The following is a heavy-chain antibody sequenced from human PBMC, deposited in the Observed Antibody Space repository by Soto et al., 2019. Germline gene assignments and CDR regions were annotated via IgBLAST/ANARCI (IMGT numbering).Heavy chain of an antibody. CDR1: GGSVSSGSYY. J-gene: IGHJ4*02. CDR3: ARVFPRSGKHVKFDY. Sequence: KPSETLSLTCTVSGGSVSSGSYYWSWIRQPPGKGLEWIGYIYYRGSTNYNPSLKSRVTISVDTSKNQFSLKLSSVTAADTAVYYCARVFPRSGKHVKFDYWGQGTLVTVSS. V-gene: IGHV4-61*01. CDR2: IYYRGST. D-gene: IGHD3-10*01.